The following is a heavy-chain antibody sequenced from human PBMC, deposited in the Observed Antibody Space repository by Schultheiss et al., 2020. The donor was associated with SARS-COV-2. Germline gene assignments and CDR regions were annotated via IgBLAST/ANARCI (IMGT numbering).Heavy chain of an antibody. CDR3: AREYCSGGSCHFDY. Sequence: SETLSLTCTVSGGSISSYYWSWIRQPPGKGLEWIGRIYTSGSTNYNPSLKSRVTMSVDTSKNQFSLKLCSVTAADTAVYYCAREYCSGGSCHFDYWGEGTLVTVA. CDR1: GGSISSYY. J-gene: IGHJ4*02. CDR2: IYTSGST. D-gene: IGHD2-15*01. V-gene: IGHV4-4*07.